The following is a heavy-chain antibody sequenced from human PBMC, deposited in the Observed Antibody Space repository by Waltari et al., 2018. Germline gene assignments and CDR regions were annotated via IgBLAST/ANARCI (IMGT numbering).Heavy chain of an antibody. CDR1: GFPFSSYA. CDR3: AKDRVGYFDLLVRAFDF. J-gene: IGHJ3*01. Sequence: EVQLLESGGGLVHPGGSLTLSCAVSGFPFSSYAMSWVRQAPEKGLEVVSTISGSSSRIHYADSVKGRLTISRDNSKNTLFLQMNSLRPEDTAVYFCAKDRVGYFDLLVRAFDFWGPGTMVIVSS. V-gene: IGHV3-23*01. D-gene: IGHD3-9*01. CDR2: ISGSSSRI.